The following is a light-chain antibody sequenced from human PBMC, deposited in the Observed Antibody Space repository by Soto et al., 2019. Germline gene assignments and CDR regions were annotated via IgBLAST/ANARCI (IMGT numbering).Light chain of an antibody. J-gene: IGLJ2*01. V-gene: IGLV1-44*01. CDR2: SRN. Sequence: QSVLTQPPSASGTPGQRVTISCSGSSSNIGRNTVNWYQQLPGTAPKLLMYSRNQRPSGVPDRFSGSKSGTSASLAISGLQSEDEADYYCAVWDDSLNGVLFGGGTKLTVL. CDR1: SSNIGRNT. CDR3: AVWDDSLNGVL.